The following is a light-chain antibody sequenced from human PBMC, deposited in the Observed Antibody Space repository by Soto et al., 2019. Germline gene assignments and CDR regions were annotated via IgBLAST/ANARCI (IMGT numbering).Light chain of an antibody. V-gene: IGKV3-20*01. CDR3: QRTYNAPPLT. CDR1: QIVSNNY. CDR2: GAS. J-gene: IGKJ4*01. Sequence: EIVLTQSPGTVSLSPGERATLSCSARQIVSNNYLAWYQQKPGQAPRLLIYGASNRATGIPDRFSGSGSGTNFTLTISSLQPEDVATYYGQRTYNAPPLTFGGGTKVDIK.